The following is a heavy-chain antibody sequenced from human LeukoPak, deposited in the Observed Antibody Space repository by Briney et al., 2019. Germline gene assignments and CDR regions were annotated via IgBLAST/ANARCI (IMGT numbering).Heavy chain of an antibody. D-gene: IGHD1-1*01. V-gene: IGHV3-9*01. J-gene: IGHJ5*02. CDR2: ISWNSGSI. CDR1: GFTFDDYA. Sequence: GGSLRLSCAASGFTFDDYAMHWVRQAPGKGLEWVSGISWNSGSIGYADSVKGRFTTSRDNAKNSLYLQMNSLRAEDTALYYCAKEGTYAKNWFDPWGQGTLVTVSS. CDR3: AKEGTYAKNWFDP.